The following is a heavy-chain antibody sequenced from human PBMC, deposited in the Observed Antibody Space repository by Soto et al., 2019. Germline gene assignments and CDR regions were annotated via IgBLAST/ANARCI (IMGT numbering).Heavy chain of an antibody. CDR3: VRRDRSAWFDDFDV. Sequence: GESLKISCKGYGYSFTHKWIGWVRQMPGKGLEWMGVIYPGDSDTKYSPSFQGHVTISVDKSISTAYLQWSSLKASDSALYYCVRRDRSAWFDDFDVWGQGTMVTVSS. V-gene: IGHV5-51*01. CDR2: IYPGDSDT. CDR1: GYSFTHKW. J-gene: IGHJ3*01. D-gene: IGHD6-19*01.